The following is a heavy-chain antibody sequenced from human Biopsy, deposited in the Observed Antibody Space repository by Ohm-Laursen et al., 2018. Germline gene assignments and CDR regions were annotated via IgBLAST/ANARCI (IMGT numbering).Heavy chain of an antibody. CDR2: VMPFFGTT. CDR1: GGTFSSYI. J-gene: IGHJ5*02. Sequence: ASVKVSCKASGGTFSSYIFAWVRQAPGQRPEWMGDVMPFFGTTRYAPKLQGRVSMTADKTTYTAYMELTSLTSEDTAVYFCARHYYDTSGYNWFDPWGQGTLVTVSS. V-gene: IGHV1-69*06. D-gene: IGHD3-22*01. CDR3: ARHYYDTSGYNWFDP.